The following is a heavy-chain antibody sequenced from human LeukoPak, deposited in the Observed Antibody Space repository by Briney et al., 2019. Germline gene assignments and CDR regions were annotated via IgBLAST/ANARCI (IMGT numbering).Heavy chain of an antibody. J-gene: IGHJ4*02. V-gene: IGHV3-23*01. Sequence: GGSLRLSCAASGFTFNSYAMSWVRQAPGEGLEWVSAISGSGGSTYYADSVKGRFTISRDNSKNTLYLQMNSLRAEDTAVYYCAKVPSVYCSSTSCYLDYWGQGTLVTVSS. CDR3: AKVPSVYCSSTSCYLDY. CDR1: GFTFNSYA. CDR2: ISGSGGST. D-gene: IGHD2-2*01.